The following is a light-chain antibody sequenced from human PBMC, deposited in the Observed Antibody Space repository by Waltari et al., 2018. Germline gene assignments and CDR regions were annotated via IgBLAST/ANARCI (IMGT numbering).Light chain of an antibody. J-gene: IGKJ4*01. CDR3: QQRSNWPFT. Sequence: IVLTQSPATLYLSPGDRATPTCRASQSVSRYLAWYQQKPGQAPRLLIYDASNRATGIPARFSGSGSGTDFTLTISSLEPEDFAVYYCQQRSNWPFTFGGGTKVEIK. CDR2: DAS. CDR1: QSVSRY. V-gene: IGKV3-11*01.